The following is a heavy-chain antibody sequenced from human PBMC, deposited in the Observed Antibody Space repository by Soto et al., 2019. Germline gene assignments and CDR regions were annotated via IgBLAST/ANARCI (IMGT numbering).Heavy chain of an antibody. CDR2: IWYDGSNK. CDR1: GFIFSTYG. J-gene: IGHJ4*02. V-gene: IGHV3-33*01. CDR3: ASPESGSYWGFDY. D-gene: IGHD1-26*01. Sequence: QVQLVESWGGVVQPGRSLRLSCAASGFIFSTYGMHWVRQAPGKGPEWVAVIWYDGSNKYYADYVKGRFTISRDNSKNTLYLQMNSLRAEDTAIYYCASPESGSYWGFDYWGQGTLVTVSS.